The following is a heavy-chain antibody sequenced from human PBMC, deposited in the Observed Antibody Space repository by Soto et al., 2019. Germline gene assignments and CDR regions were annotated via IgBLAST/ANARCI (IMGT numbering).Heavy chain of an antibody. D-gene: IGHD1-26*01. Sequence: EVQLVQSGGGLVKPGGSLRLSCAASGFTFINAWMNWVRQAPGKGLEWVGRIKSKTAGETVDYAAPVKGRFTISRDDSNDTLFLVLNSLRTDDTDVYYGATEGGSSRKVLDYWGQGTLVTVSS. CDR1: GFTFINAW. V-gene: IGHV3-15*07. J-gene: IGHJ4*02. CDR3: ATEGGSSRKVLDY. CDR2: IKSKTAGETV.